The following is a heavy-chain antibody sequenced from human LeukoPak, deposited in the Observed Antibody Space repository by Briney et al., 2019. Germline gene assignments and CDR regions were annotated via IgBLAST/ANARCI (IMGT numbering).Heavy chain of an antibody. CDR2: ISWNSDSI. CDR1: GFTFDDYA. CDR3: AKDISSSLSSPGFDP. Sequence: GGSLRLSCAASGFTFDDYAMHWVRQAPGKGLEWVSGISWNSDSIGYADSVKGRFTISRDNAKNSLYLQMNSLRAEDTALYYCAKDISSSLSSPGFDPWGQGTLVTVSS. D-gene: IGHD6-13*01. J-gene: IGHJ5*02. V-gene: IGHV3-9*01.